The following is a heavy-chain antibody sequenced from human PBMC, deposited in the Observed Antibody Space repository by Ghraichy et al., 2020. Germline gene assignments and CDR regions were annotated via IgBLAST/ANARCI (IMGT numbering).Heavy chain of an antibody. V-gene: IGHV3-23*01. J-gene: IGHJ6*02. CDR1: GFTFSTYA. CDR2: ISGSGATT. CDR3: VKGLRVFVGATNNYDSYHGLGV. D-gene: IGHD1-26*01. Sequence: GGSLRLSCAASGFTFSTYAMSWVRQAPGKGLEWVSAISGSGATTYYADSVKGRFTISRDNSRNTLYLQMNSLRAEDTAVYYCVKGLRVFVGATNNYDSYHGLGVWGQGTTVTVSS.